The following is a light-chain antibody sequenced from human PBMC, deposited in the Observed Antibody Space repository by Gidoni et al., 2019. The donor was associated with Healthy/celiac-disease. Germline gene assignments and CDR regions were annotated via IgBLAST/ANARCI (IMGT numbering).Light chain of an antibody. CDR2: DAS. Sequence: AIQLPQSPSSLSAPVGDRVTITCRASQGISSALAWYQQKPGKAPKLLIYDASSLESGVPARFSGSGSGTDFTLTISSLQPEDFATYYCQQFNSYPPLTFGGGTKVEIK. V-gene: IGKV1-13*02. CDR1: QGISSA. CDR3: QQFNSYPPLT. J-gene: IGKJ4*01.